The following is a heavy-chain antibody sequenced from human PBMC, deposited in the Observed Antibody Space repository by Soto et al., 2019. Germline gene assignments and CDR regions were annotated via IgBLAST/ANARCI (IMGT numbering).Heavy chain of an antibody. CDR3: ARHPDRIAQIGWFDP. Sequence: EVQLVESGGGLVQPGGSLRLSCAASGFTFSSYSMNWVRQAPGKGLEWVSYISSSSSTIYYADSVKGRFTISRDNAKNSRHLQMNSLRAEDTAVYYCARHPDRIAQIGWFDPWGQGTLVTVSS. D-gene: IGHD6-13*01. V-gene: IGHV3-48*01. CDR2: ISSSSSTI. CDR1: GFTFSSYS. J-gene: IGHJ5*02.